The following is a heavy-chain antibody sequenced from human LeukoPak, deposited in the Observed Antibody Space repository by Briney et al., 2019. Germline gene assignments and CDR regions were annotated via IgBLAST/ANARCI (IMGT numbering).Heavy chain of an antibody. CDR1: PGPISGFY. CDR3: ARLAITVTGTGDYFDY. D-gene: IGHD6-19*01. CDR2: LYQSGST. J-gene: IGHJ4*02. Sequence: SETLSLTCTVSPGPISGFYWSWIRQPPGKGLEWIGFLYQSGSTNINPSLKSRVTLSLDMSKNQFSLKLTSLTAADTAVYCCARLAITVTGTGDYFDYWGQGKLVTVSS. V-gene: IGHV4-59*08.